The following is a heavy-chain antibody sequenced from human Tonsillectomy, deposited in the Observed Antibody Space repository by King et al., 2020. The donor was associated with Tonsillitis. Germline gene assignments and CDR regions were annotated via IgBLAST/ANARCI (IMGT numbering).Heavy chain of an antibody. CDR3: ARDESSAWYDEFDC. CDR1: GASISSYY. CDR2: MRTSGST. J-gene: IGHJ4*02. Sequence: QLQESGPGLVKPSETLSLTCTVSGASISSYYWSWIRQPAGKGLEWIGRMRTSGSTHYNPSLKSRVTMSLDTSKNQFSLKLSSVTAADTAVYYCARDESSAWYDEFDCWGQGTLVTVSS. V-gene: IGHV4-4*07. D-gene: IGHD6-13*01.